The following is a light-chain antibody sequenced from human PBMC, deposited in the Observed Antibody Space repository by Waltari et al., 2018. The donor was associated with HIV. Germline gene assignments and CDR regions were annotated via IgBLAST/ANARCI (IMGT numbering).Light chain of an antibody. Sequence: DIQMTQFPSSLSASVGERVTRTCQASQNITNNLNWFQQKSGQAPKLLIFDASTLEMGASSRFSASASGTEFNFTIRDLQPDDVATYYCQQYDSVFLTFGGGT. V-gene: IGKV1-33*01. CDR2: DAS. J-gene: IGKJ4*01. CDR3: QQYDSVFLT. CDR1: QNITNN.